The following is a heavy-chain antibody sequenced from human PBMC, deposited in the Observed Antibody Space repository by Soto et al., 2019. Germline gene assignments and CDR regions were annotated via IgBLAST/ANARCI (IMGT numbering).Heavy chain of an antibody. D-gene: IGHD5-18*01. Sequence: PSETLSLTCAVYGGSFSGYYLSWIRQPPGKGLEWIGEINHSGSTNYNPSLKSRVTISVDTSKNQFSLKLSSVTAADTAVYYCARTAMVMSDYYYGMDVWGQGTTVTVYS. V-gene: IGHV4-34*01. J-gene: IGHJ6*02. CDR3: ARTAMVMSDYYYGMDV. CDR1: GGSFSGYY. CDR2: INHSGST.